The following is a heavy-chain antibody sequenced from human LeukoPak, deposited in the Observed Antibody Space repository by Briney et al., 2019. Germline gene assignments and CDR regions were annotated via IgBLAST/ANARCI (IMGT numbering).Heavy chain of an antibody. D-gene: IGHD6-13*01. CDR3: ARSIAAAVFDP. Sequence: GASVKVSCKASGYTFTSYYMHWVRQAPGQGLEWMGWISAYNGNTNYAQKLQGRVTMTTDTSTSTAYMELRSLRSDDTAVYYCARSIAAAVFDPWGQGTLVTVSS. CDR1: GYTFTSYY. V-gene: IGHV1-18*04. CDR2: ISAYNGNT. J-gene: IGHJ5*02.